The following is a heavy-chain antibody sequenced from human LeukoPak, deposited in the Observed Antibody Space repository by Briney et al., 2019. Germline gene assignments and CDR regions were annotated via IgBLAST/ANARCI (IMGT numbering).Heavy chain of an antibody. CDR2: IYPSNSDT. CDR1: GYFFISYW. Sequence: GESLKISCKGSGYFFISYWIGWVRQMPGKGLEWMGIIYPSNSDTRYSPSFQGQVTISVDRSIGTAYLQWSSLKASDTAMYYCARRGLGEAFDYWGQGTLVTVSS. D-gene: IGHD1-26*01. J-gene: IGHJ4*02. CDR3: ARRGLGEAFDY. V-gene: IGHV5-51*01.